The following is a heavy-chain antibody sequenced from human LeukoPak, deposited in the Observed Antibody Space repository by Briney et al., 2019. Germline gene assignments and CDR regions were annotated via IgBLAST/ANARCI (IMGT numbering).Heavy chain of an antibody. V-gene: IGHV1-2*02. CDR2: INPNSGGT. CDR3: ARGGFSRSSEFYYAMDV. D-gene: IGHD6-6*01. J-gene: IGHJ6*02. CDR1: GFTFSNFY. Sequence: ASVKVSCKASGFTFSNFYMHWVRQAPGQGVEWMGWINPNSGGTNYAQKFQGRVTMTRDTSINTAYMELSRLRSDDTAVYYCARGGFSRSSEFYYAMDVWGQGTTVIVSS.